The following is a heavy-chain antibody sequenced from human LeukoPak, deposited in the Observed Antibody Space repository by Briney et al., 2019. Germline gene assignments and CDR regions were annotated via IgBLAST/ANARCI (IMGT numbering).Heavy chain of an antibody. V-gene: IGHV3-66*01. D-gene: IGHD6-13*01. Sequence: GGSLRLSCTVSGFTVSSNSMSWVRQAPGKGLEWVSFIYSDNTHYSDSVKGRFTISRDNSKNTLYLQMNSLRAEDTAVYYCARGGPAAGRFDYWGQGTLVIVSS. CDR1: GFTVSSNS. CDR2: IYSDNT. CDR3: ARGGPAAGRFDY. J-gene: IGHJ4*02.